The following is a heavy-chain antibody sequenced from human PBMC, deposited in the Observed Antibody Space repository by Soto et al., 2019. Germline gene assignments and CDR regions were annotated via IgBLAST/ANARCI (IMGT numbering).Heavy chain of an antibody. Sequence: PSETLSLTCTVSGGSISSSSYYWGWIRQPPGKGLEWIGSIYYSGSTYYNPSPKSRVTISVDTSKNQFSLKLSSVTAADTAVYYCARLDKYSSGWANWFDPWGQGTLVTVSS. CDR2: IYYSGST. CDR1: GGSISSSSYY. V-gene: IGHV4-39*01. D-gene: IGHD6-19*01. CDR3: ARLDKYSSGWANWFDP. J-gene: IGHJ5*02.